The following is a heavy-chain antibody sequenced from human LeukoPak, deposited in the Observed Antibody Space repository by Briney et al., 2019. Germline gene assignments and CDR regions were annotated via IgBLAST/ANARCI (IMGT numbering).Heavy chain of an antibody. V-gene: IGHV4-59*01. CDR2: IHYSGDT. J-gene: IGHJ4*02. CDR1: GGSISSYY. CDR3: RRGTVTTANFDC. Sequence: PSETLSLTCTVSGGSISSYYWNWIRQPPGKGLEWIGYIHYSGDTNYNPSLKSRVTMSADTSKNQFSLTLSSVTAADAAVYYCRRGTVTTANFDCWGQGTLVTVSS. D-gene: IGHD4-17*01.